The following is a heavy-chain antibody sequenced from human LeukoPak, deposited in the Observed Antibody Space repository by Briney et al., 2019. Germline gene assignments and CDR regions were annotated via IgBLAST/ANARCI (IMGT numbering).Heavy chain of an antibody. D-gene: IGHD6-6*01. V-gene: IGHV3-74*01. CDR1: GFIFSSYW. Sequence: GGSLRLSCAASGFIFSSYWMHWVRQAPGKGLVWVSRINSDGSSTSYADSVKGRFTISRDNAKNTLYLQMNSLRAEDTAVYFCARDTGSSYLSSFDFWGQGTLVTVSS. CDR2: INSDGSST. CDR3: ARDTGSSYLSSFDF. J-gene: IGHJ4*02.